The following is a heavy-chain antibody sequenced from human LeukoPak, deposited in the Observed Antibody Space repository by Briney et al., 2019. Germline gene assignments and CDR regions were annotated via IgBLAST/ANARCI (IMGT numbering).Heavy chain of an antibody. CDR2: IYYSGST. V-gene: IGHV4-59*01. Sequence: PSETLSLTCTVSGGSISRYYWSWIRQPPGKGLEWIGYIYYSGSTNYNPSLKSRVTISVDTSKNQFSLKLSSVTAADTAVYYCARGVGGWFGESNWFDPWGQGTLVTVSS. J-gene: IGHJ5*02. CDR3: ARGVGGWFGESNWFDP. D-gene: IGHD3-10*01. CDR1: GGSISRYY.